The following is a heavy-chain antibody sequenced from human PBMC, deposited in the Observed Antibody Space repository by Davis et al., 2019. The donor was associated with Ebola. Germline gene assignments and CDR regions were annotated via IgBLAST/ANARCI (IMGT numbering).Heavy chain of an antibody. CDR3: ARVKWRTDIVVVPASWDYYYGMDV. J-gene: IGHJ6*04. CDR1: GFTFSSYS. V-gene: IGHV3-21*01. D-gene: IGHD2-2*01. CDR2: IISSSSYI. Sequence: GESLKISCAASGFTFSSYSMNLVRQAPGKGLEWVSSIISSSSYIYYADSVKGRFTISRDNAKNSLYLQMNSLRAEDTAVYYCARVKWRTDIVVVPASWDYYYGMDVWGKGTTVTVSS.